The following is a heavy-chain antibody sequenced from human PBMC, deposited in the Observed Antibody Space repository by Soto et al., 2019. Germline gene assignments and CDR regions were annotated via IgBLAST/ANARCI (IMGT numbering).Heavy chain of an antibody. CDR1: GGSFSGYY. J-gene: IGHJ6*02. D-gene: IGHD2-8*02. V-gene: IGHV4-34*01. CDR2: INHSGST. CDR3: ARVSGDYYYYYGMDV. Sequence: SETLSLTCAVYGGSFSGYYWSWIRQPPGKGLEWIGEINHSGSTNYNPSLKSRVTISVDTSKNQFSLKLSSVTAADTAVYYCARVSGDYYYYYGMDVWGQGTTVT.